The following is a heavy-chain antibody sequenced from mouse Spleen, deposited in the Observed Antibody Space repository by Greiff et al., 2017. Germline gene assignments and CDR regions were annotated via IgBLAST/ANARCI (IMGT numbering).Heavy chain of an antibody. CDR1: GFSLTSYG. CDR2: IWSGGST. J-gene: IGHJ2*01. D-gene: IGHD2-14*01. Sequence: VQLQESGPGLVQPSQSLSITCTVSGFSLTSYGVHWVRQSPGKGLEWLGVIWSGGSTDYNAAFISRLSISKDNSKSQVFFKMNSLQADDTAIYYCARNHYRYDTDGYYFDYWGQGTTLTVSS. V-gene: IGHV2-2*01. CDR3: ARNHYRYDTDGYYFDY.